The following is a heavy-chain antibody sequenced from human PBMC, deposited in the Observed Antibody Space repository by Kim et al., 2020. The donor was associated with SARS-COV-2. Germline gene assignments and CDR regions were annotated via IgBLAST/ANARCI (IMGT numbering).Heavy chain of an antibody. CDR3: ARTYYYDSSGSNWFDP. CDR1: GFSLSTSGMC. CDR2: IDWDDDK. J-gene: IGHJ5*02. D-gene: IGHD3-22*01. Sequence: SGPTLVNPTQTLTLTCTFSGFSLSTSGMCVSWIRQPPGKALEWLARIDWDDDKYYSTSLKTRLTISKDTSKNQVVLTMTNMDPVDTATYYCARTYYYDSSGSNWFDPWGQGTLVTVSS. V-gene: IGHV2-70*11.